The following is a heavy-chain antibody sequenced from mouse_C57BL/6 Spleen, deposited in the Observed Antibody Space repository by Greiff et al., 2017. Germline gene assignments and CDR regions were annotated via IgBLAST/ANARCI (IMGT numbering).Heavy chain of an antibody. V-gene: IGHV1-53*01. CDR1: GYTFTSYW. CDR2: INPSNGGT. CDR3: AREVGYYDYFDY. J-gene: IGHJ2*01. D-gene: IGHD2-3*01. Sequence: QVQLQQPGTELVKPGASVQLSCKASGYTFTSYWMHWVKQRPGQGLEWIGNINPSNGGTNYNEKFKSKATLTVDKSSSTAYMQLSSLTSEDSAVYYCAREVGYYDYFDYWGQGTTLTVSS.